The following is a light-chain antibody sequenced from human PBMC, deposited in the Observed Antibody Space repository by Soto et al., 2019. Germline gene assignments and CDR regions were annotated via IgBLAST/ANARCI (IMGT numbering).Light chain of an antibody. CDR2: DVS. CDR1: SSDVGGYNY. V-gene: IGLV2-14*01. Sequence: QSARTQPASVSGSPGQSITISCTGTSSDVGGYNYVSWYQQHPGKAPKLMIYDVSNRPSGVSNRFSGSKSGNTASLTISGLQAEDEADYYCSSYTRSSTLVFGGGTKLTVL. J-gene: IGLJ2*01. CDR3: SSYTRSSTLV.